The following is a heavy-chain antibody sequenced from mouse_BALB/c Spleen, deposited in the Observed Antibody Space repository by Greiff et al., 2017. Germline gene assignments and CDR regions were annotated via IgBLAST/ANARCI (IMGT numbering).Heavy chain of an antibody. CDR1: GFTFSDYY. J-gene: IGHJ4*01. CDR2: ISDGGSYT. CDR3: ARDRARIHYYGYDAMDD. V-gene: IGHV5-4*02. D-gene: IGHD1-2*01. Sequence: EVKLMESGGGLVKPGGSLKLSCAASGFTFSDYYMYWVRQTPEKRLEWVATISDGGSYTYYPDSVKGRFTISRDNAKNNLYLQMSSLKSEDTAMYYCARDRARIHYYGYDAMDDWGQGTSVTVSS.